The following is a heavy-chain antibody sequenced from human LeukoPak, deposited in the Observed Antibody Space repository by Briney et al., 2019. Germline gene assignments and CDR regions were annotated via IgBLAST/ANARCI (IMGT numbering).Heavy chain of an antibody. Sequence: SETLSLTCTVSGGSISSYYWSWIRQPPGKGLEWIGYIYTSGSTNYNPSLKSRVTISVDTSKNQFSLKLSSGTAADPAVYYCGRSIRSYYYYMDVWGKGTTVTVSS. CDR2: IYTSGST. J-gene: IGHJ6*03. CDR3: GRSIRSYYYYMDV. V-gene: IGHV4-4*09. CDR1: GGSISSYY. D-gene: IGHD3-3*02.